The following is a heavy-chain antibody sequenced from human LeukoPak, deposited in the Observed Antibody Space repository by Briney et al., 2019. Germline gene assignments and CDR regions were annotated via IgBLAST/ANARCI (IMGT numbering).Heavy chain of an antibody. CDR3: TRAIGGGRDPDFDY. V-gene: IGHV3-15*01. CDR1: GFTFSDAW. Sequence: GGSLRLSCAASGFTFSDAWMSWVRQAPGKGLEWVGRIKNKNTGETTDYAAPVKGKFTISRDDSKNTLYLQMNSLKSEDTAVYYCTRAIGGGRDPDFDYWGQGTLVTVSS. D-gene: IGHD2-15*01. J-gene: IGHJ4*02. CDR2: IKNKNTGETT.